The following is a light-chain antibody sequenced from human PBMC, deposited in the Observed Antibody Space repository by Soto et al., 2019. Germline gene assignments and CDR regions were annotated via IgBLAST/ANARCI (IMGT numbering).Light chain of an antibody. CDR1: QNIGHW. Sequence: DIPMTQSPSTLSAFVGDRVTITCRASQNIGHWLAWYQQIPGKAPKLLVYDASTLESGVPSKFSGSGSGTEFTLTISSLQPDDFATYYCQQYNPSSPYTFGQGTKLEI. J-gene: IGKJ2*01. CDR3: QQYNPSSPYT. CDR2: DAS. V-gene: IGKV1-5*01.